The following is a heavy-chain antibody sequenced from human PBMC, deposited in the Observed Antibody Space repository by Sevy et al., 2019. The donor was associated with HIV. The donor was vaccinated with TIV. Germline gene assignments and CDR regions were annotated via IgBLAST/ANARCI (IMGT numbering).Heavy chain of an antibody. CDR2: IYHNGIT. V-gene: IGHV4-31*03. D-gene: IGHD3-22*01. CDR3: ARAFRFSSAYPLDY. CDR1: GGSISSDGYY. J-gene: IGHJ4*02. Sequence: SETLSLTCTVSGGSISSDGYYWSWIRQHPGKGLEWIAHIYHNGITDYNPSLKSRVTISVDTSKNQLSLKLSSVTAADTAVYYCARAFRFSSAYPLDYWGQGTLVTVSS.